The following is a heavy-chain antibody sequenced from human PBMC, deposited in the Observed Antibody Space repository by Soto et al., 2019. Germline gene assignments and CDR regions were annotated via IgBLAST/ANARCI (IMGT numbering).Heavy chain of an antibody. J-gene: IGHJ5*02. CDR2: ISGSGGST. CDR1: GFTFSSYA. V-gene: IGHV3-23*01. Sequence: EVQLLESGGGLVQPGGSLSLSCAASGFTFSSYAMSWVRQAPGKGLEWVSAISGSGGSTYYTDSVKGRFTISRDNSKNTMYPQMNSLRAEDTAVYYCAKDVVVAARGWFDPWGQGNLVTVSS. CDR3: AKDVVVAARGWFDP. D-gene: IGHD2-15*01.